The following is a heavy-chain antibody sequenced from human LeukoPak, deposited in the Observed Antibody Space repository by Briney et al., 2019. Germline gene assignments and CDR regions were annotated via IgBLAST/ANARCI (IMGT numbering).Heavy chain of an antibody. CDR3: ASRKGPVAPSR. D-gene: IGHD6-19*01. V-gene: IGHV4-34*01. CDR2: INHSGST. Sequence: SETLSLTCAVYGGSFSGYYWSWIRQPPGKGLEWIGGINHSGSTNYNPSLKSRVTISADTSKNQFSLKLSSVTAADTAVYYCASRKGPVAPSRWGQGTLVTVSA. J-gene: IGHJ4*02. CDR1: GGSFSGYY.